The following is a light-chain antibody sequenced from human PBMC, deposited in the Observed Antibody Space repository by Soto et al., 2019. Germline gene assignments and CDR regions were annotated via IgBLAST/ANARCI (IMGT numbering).Light chain of an antibody. CDR2: GAS. J-gene: IGKJ3*01. CDR1: QSIASSY. CDR3: QHYGTSPFT. Sequence: EIVLTQSPGTLSLSPGERATLSCRASQSIASSYLGWYQQKPGQAPRLVIYGASSRATGIPDRFSGSGSGTDFTLSISRLEPEDFAVYYCQHYGTSPFTFGPGTKVEIK. V-gene: IGKV3-20*01.